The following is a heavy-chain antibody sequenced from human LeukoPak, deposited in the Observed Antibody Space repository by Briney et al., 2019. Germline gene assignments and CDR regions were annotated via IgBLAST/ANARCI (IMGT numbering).Heavy chain of an antibody. J-gene: IGHJ4*02. CDR3: AIKLERDLPFDY. V-gene: IGHV3-53*01. D-gene: IGHD1-1*01. CDR2: IYSGGST. Sequence: GGSLRLSCAASGFTVSSNYMSWVRQAPGKGLEWVSVIYSGGSTYYADSVKGRFTISRDNSKNTLYLQMNSLRAEDTAVYYCAIKLERDLPFDYWGQGTLVTVSS. CDR1: GFTVSSNY.